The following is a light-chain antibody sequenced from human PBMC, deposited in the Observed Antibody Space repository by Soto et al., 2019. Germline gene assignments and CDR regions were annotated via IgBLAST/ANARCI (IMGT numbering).Light chain of an antibody. CDR1: QSVLHSSNNMDY. J-gene: IGKJ3*01. V-gene: IGKV4-1*01. CDR2: GAS. CDR3: QQYYSTPFT. Sequence: DIVMTQSPDSLAVSLGERATIYCKSSQSVLHSSNNMDYLARYQQKPGQSPKLLIYGASTRESGVPDRFSGCGSATEFTLTSRSLQAEDVAVYYCQQYYSTPFTFGRGHKVDIK.